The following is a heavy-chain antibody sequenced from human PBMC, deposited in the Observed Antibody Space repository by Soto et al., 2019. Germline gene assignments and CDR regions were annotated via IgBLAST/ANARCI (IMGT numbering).Heavy chain of an antibody. J-gene: IGHJ4*01. CDR1: GFTFSSHA. V-gene: IGHV3-23*01. CDR2: VDGSGGDT. CDR3: AKEIFAAAYAATYAFDL. Sequence: GGSLRLSCAASGFTFSSHAMGWLRQAPGTGPEWVAFVDGSGGDTSYADSVKGRFTISRDNSDNSLYLHMNSLRAEDTGRYFCAKEIFAAAYAATYAFDLWGHGTPVTVSS. D-gene: IGHD2-8*01.